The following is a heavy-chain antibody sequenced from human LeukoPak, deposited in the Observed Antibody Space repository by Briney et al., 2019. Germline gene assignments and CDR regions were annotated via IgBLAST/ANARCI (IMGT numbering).Heavy chain of an antibody. D-gene: IGHD3-22*01. CDR1: GGSISSYY. CDR3: ARHPEPMYYYDSSGYPPYYFDY. Sequence: KPSETLSLTCTVSGGSISSYYRSWIRQPPGKGLEWIGYIYYSGSTNYNPSLKSRVTISVDTSKNQFSLKLSSVTAADTAVYYCARHPEPMYYYDSSGYPPYYFDYWGQGTLVTVSS. CDR2: IYYSGST. J-gene: IGHJ4*02. V-gene: IGHV4-59*08.